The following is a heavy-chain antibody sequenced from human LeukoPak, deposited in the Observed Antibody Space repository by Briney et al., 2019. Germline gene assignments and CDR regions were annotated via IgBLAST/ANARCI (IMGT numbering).Heavy chain of an antibody. CDR2: INPNSGGT. J-gene: IGHJ5*02. V-gene: IGHV1-2*02. D-gene: IGHD3-3*01. Sequence: ASVKVSCKASGGTFSSYAISWVRQAPGQGLEWMGWINPNSGGTNYAQKFQGRVTMTRDTSISTVYMELSSLRSEDTAVYYCARGPHKRTYDRDNWFDPWGQGTLVTVSS. CDR3: ARGPHKRTYDRDNWFDP. CDR1: GGTFSSYA.